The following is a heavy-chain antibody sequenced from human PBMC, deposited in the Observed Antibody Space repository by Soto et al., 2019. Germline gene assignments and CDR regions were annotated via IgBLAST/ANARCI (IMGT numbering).Heavy chain of an antibody. CDR3: ARDEGRYSYGYLSYY. CDR1: GYTFTSYG. D-gene: IGHD5-18*01. V-gene: IGHV1-18*01. J-gene: IGHJ4*02. Sequence: ASVKVSCKASGYTFTSYGISWVRQAPGQGLEWMGWISAYNGNTNYAQKLQGRVTMTTDTSTSTAYMELRSLRSDDTAVYYCARDEGRYSYGYLSYYWGQGTLVTVSS. CDR2: ISAYNGNT.